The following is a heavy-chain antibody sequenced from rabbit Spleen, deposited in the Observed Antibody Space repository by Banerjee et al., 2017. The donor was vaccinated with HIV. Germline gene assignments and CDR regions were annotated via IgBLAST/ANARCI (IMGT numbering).Heavy chain of an antibody. CDR2: IAGSSSGFT. CDR1: GFSFSSSDY. J-gene: IGHJ3*01. CDR3: ARGSATMTLMITGYYLSL. D-gene: IGHD2-1*01. Sequence: QSLEESGGDLVKPGASLTLTCTASGFSFSSSDYMCWVRQAPGKGLEWIACIAGSSSGFTYSATWAKGRFTCSKTSSTTVTLQMTSLTVADTATYFCARGSATMTLMITGYYLSLWGQGTLVTVS. V-gene: IGHV1S40*01.